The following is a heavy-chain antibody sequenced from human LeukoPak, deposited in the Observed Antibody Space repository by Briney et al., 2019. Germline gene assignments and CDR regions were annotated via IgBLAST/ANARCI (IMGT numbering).Heavy chain of an antibody. CDR1: GYTLTELS. V-gene: IGHV1-24*01. CDR2: FDPEDGET. Sequence: ASVKVSCKVSGYTLTELSMHWVRQAPGKGLEWMGGFDPEDGETIYAQKFQGRVTMTEDTSTDTAYMELSSLRSEDTAVYYCATLEGKDYGDRWSDPWGQGTLVTVSS. D-gene: IGHD4-17*01. CDR3: ATLEGKDYGDRWSDP. J-gene: IGHJ5*02.